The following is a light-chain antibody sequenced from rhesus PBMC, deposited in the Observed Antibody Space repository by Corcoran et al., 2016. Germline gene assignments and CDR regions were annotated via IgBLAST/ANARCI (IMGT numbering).Light chain of an antibody. V-gene: IGLV2-32*02. J-gene: IGLJ1*01. CDR1: SSDIGGYTY. CDR3: SSFAGSNTYI. CDR2: EVS. Sequence: QAALTQPRPVSGSPGQSVTISCTGTSSDIGGYTYVSWYQQHPGTAPKLMIYEVSKRPSGVSDRFSGSKSGNTASLTISGLQAEDEAHYYCSSFAGSNTYIFGAGTRLTVL.